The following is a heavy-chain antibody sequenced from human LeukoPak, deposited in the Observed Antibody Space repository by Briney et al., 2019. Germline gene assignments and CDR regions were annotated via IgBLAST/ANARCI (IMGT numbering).Heavy chain of an antibody. CDR1: GYTFTGYY. V-gene: IGHV1-2*02. J-gene: IGHJ5*02. Sequence: ASVKVSCKASGYTFTGYYMHWVRQAPGQGLEWMGWINPNSGVTNYAQKFQGRVTMTRDTSISTDYMELSRMRSDDTAVYYCARVLGYCSGGSCYNWFDPWGQGTLVTASS. CDR3: ARVLGYCSGGSCYNWFDP. CDR2: INPNSGVT. D-gene: IGHD2-15*01.